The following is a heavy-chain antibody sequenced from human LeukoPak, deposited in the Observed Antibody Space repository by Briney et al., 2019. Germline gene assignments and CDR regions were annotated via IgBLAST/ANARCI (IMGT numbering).Heavy chain of an antibody. CDR2: INPSGGST. J-gene: IGHJ6*02. CDR1: GYTFTSYY. CDR3: ARFPNTAMVMGLEYYYYGMDV. D-gene: IGHD5-18*01. V-gene: IGHV1-46*01. Sequence: ASVKVSCKATGYTFTSYYMHWVRQAPGQGLEWMGIINPSGGSTSYAQKFQGRVTMTRDTSTSTVYMELSSLRSEDTAVYYCARFPNTAMVMGLEYYYYGMDVWGQGTTVTVSS.